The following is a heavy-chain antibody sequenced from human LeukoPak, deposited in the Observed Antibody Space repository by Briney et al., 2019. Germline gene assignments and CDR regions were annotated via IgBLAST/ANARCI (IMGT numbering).Heavy chain of an antibody. Sequence: GGSLRLSCAASGFTFSSYSINWVRQAPGKGLEWVSSISSSSSYIYYADSVKGRFTISRDNAKNSLYLQMNSLRAEDAAVYYCARGVDCSGGSCYYYYYYMDVWGKGTTVTISS. V-gene: IGHV3-21*01. CDR3: ARGVDCSGGSCYYYYYYMDV. CDR2: ISSSSSYI. CDR1: GFTFSSYS. D-gene: IGHD2-15*01. J-gene: IGHJ6*03.